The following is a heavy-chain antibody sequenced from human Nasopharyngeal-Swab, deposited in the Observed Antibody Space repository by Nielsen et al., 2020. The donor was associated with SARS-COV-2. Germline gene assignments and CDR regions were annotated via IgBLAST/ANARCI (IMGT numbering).Heavy chain of an antibody. V-gene: IGHV3-64D*08. J-gene: IGHJ4*02. CDR2: ISSNGGST. CDR1: EFTLSSYA. CDR3: VKDLGITMIVVVGFDY. Sequence: GGSLRLSCAASEFTLSSYAMHWVRQAPGKGLEYVSAISSNGGSTYYADSVKGRFTISRDNSKNTLYLQMSSLRAEDTAVYYCVKDLGITMIVVVGFDYWGQGTLVTVSS. D-gene: IGHD3-22*01.